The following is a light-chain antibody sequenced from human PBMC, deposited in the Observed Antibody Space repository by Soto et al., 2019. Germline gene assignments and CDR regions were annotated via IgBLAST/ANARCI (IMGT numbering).Light chain of an antibody. J-gene: IGLJ1*01. V-gene: IGLV2-11*01. CDR2: AVD. CDR1: SSDGGGYNY. Sequence: QSVLSQPRSLSASPGQSGTISCAGTSSDGGGYNYVSRYQHHPGKAPKLMIYAVDKRPSGVPGRFSGSTSGNTASLTISGLQSVAEADYYCCTYAGSYPFVCGTGTKVTV. CDR3: CTYAGSYPFV.